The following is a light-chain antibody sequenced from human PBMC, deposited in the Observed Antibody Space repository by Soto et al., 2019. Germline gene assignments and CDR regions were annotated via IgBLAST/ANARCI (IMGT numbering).Light chain of an antibody. CDR3: QQYNNWPRAT. V-gene: IGKV3-15*01. CDR1: QSISSN. Sequence: EIVMTQSPATLSVSPGERATLSCRASQSISSNLAWYKQKPGQAPRLLMFRTSSRATGFPARFSGSGSGTEFNLTISSLQSEDFGVYYCQQYNNWPRATFGGGTKVEIK. J-gene: IGKJ4*01. CDR2: RTS.